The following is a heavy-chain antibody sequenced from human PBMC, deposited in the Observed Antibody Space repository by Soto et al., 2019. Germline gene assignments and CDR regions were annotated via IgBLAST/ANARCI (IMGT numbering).Heavy chain of an antibody. CDR2: ISAYNGNT. J-gene: IGHJ4*02. Sequence: ASVKVSCKASGYTFTSYGISWVRQAPGQGLEWMGWISAYNGNTNYAQKLQGRVTMTRDTSTSTVYMELSSLRSEDTAVYYCARDTAYGSGSYPDYWGQGTLVTVSS. D-gene: IGHD3-10*01. CDR3: ARDTAYGSGSYPDY. CDR1: GYTFTSYG. V-gene: IGHV1-18*01.